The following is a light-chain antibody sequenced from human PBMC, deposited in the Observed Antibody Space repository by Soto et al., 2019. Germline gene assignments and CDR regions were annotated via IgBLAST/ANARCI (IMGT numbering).Light chain of an antibody. CDR1: QSVRRY. J-gene: IGKJ3*01. V-gene: IGKV3-11*01. CDR2: EAS. CDR3: QQRNNWPRFS. Sequence: EIVLTQSPATLSVSPGERVTLSCRASQSVRRYLAWYQQKVGQAPRLLIYEASNRATGIPARFSGSGSGTDFTLSISSLEPEDFAVYYCQQRNNWPRFSFGPGTKVDIK.